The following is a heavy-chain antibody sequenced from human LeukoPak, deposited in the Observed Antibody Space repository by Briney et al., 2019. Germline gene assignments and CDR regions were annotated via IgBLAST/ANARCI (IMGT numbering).Heavy chain of an antibody. D-gene: IGHD2-15*01. CDR1: GGSFSSSSHF. J-gene: IGHJ3*02. Sequence: SETLSLTCTVSGGSFSSSSHFWGWLRQPPGRGLEWIGSIRNSGNTYYSPSLKSRVTISVDTSKNQFSLKLSSVTAADTAVYYCARGLALVAVAAKRARAFDIWGQGTMVTVSS. CDR3: ARGLALVAVAAKRARAFDI. V-gene: IGHV4-39*01. CDR2: IRNSGNT.